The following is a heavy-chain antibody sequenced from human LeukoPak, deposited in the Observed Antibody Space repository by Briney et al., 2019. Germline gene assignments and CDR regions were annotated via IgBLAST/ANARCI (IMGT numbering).Heavy chain of an antibody. CDR2: MNPNSGST. Sequence: GASVKVSCKASGYTFTSYDINWVRQATGQGLEWMGWMNPNSGSTGYAQKFQGRVTMTRNTSISTAYMELSSLRSEDTAVYYCARGRGYSWLNWFDPWGQGTPVTVSS. CDR1: GYTFTSYD. D-gene: IGHD5-12*01. J-gene: IGHJ5*02. V-gene: IGHV1-8*01. CDR3: ARGRGYSWLNWFDP.